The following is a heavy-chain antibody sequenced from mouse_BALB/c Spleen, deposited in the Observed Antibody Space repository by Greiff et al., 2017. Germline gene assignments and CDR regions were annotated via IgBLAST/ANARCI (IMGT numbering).Heavy chain of an antibody. CDR1: GYTFTDYN. CDR2: IYPYNGGT. CDR3: ARVAYYRYPVDY. J-gene: IGHJ4*01. D-gene: IGHD2-14*01. V-gene: IGHV1S29*02. Sequence: EVQLKESGPELVKPGASVKISCKASGYTFTDYNMHWVKQSHGKSLEWIGYIYPYNGGTGYNQKFKSKATLTVDNSSSTAYMELRSLTSEDSAVYYCARVAYYRYPVDYWGQGTSVTVSS.